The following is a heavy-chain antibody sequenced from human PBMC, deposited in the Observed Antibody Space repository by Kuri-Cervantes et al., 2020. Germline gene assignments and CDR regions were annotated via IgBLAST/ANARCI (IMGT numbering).Heavy chain of an antibody. D-gene: IGHD4-17*01. V-gene: IGHV1-2*02. Sequence: ASVKVSCKASEYTFTAYYLHWVRQGPGQGLEWMGWINPNSGATSYAHKFQGRVTMTRDTSINTAFMDLSSLTSDDTAVYYCARGGGLYGDYSGSVGAFDIWGQGTMVTVSS. CDR3: ARGGGLYGDYSGSVGAFDI. CDR2: INPNSGAT. J-gene: IGHJ3*02. CDR1: EYTFTAYY.